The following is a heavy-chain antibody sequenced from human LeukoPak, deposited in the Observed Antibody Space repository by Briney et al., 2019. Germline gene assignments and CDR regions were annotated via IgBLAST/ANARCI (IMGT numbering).Heavy chain of an antibody. V-gene: IGHV3-23*01. D-gene: IGHD2-15*01. Sequence: GGSLRLSCAASGFTFSSYAMSWVRQAPGKGLEWVSGITGSGGSTYYADSVKGRFTISRDNSKNTLYLQMNSLRAEDTAVYYCAKMKRPYCSGGSCYFDYWGQGTLVTVSS. CDR2: ITGSGGST. CDR1: GFTFSSYA. CDR3: AKMKRPYCSGGSCYFDY. J-gene: IGHJ4*02.